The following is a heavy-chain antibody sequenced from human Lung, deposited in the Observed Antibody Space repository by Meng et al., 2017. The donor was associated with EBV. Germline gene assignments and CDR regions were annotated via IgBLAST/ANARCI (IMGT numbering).Heavy chain of an antibody. Sequence: VQLQQWGAGLLTPSEFLSPTFGVLGRSFSSSYWSWIRQPPGKGLEWIGQINYSGITNYNPSLKSRVTISVDTSKNQFSLSLNSVTAADTAVYYCARGGTSSAPFDYWGQGTLVTVSS. V-gene: IGHV4-34*01. CDR3: ARGGTSSAPFDY. J-gene: IGHJ4*02. CDR1: GRSFSSSY. D-gene: IGHD2-2*01. CDR2: INYSGIT.